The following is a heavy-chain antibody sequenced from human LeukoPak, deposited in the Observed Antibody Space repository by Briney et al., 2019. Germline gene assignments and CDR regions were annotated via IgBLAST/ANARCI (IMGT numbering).Heavy chain of an antibody. CDR2: IYYSGST. CDR3: ARGIVATPFSGYNWFDP. J-gene: IGHJ5*02. D-gene: IGHD5-12*01. V-gene: IGHV4-59*01. Sequence: PSETLSFTCTVSGGSISSYYWSWIRQPPGKGLEWIGYIYYSGSTNYNPSLKSRVTISVDTSKNQFSLKLSSVTAADTAVYYCARGIVATPFSGYNWFDPWGQGTLVTVSS. CDR1: GGSISSYY.